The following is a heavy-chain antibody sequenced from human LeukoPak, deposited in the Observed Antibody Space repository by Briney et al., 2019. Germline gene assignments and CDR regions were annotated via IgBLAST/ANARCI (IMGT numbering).Heavy chain of an antibody. CDR2: MNPNSGNT. Sequence: ASVKVSCKASGGTFSSYAISWVRQAPGQGLEWMGWMNPNSGNTGYAQKFQGRVTMTRNTSISTAYMELSSLRSEDTAVYYCARVNWGWPEDIWGQGTMVTVSS. J-gene: IGHJ3*02. V-gene: IGHV1-8*02. D-gene: IGHD7-27*01. CDR1: GGTFSSYA. CDR3: ARVNWGWPEDI.